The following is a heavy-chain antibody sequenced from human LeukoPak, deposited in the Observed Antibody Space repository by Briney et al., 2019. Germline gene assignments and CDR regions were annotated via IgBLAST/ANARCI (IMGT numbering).Heavy chain of an antibody. V-gene: IGHV1-69*04. CDR3: AGGSVVLLARLDH. J-gene: IGHJ4*02. CDR2: IIPLVRKA. D-gene: IGHD4-23*01. Sequence: ASVKVSCKTSGGTFDNDDISWVRQAPGQGLVWMGRIIPLVRKANYAEKFQGRLTITADRSTGTVFMELTSLRSEDTAVYYCAGGSVVLLARLDHWGQGTLVTVSS. CDR1: GGTFDNDD.